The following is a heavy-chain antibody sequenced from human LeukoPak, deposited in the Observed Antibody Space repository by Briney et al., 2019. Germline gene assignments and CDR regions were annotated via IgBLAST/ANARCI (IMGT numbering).Heavy chain of an antibody. V-gene: IGHV3-30*04. CDR3: AKDLSINYYGSGSLSYYYGMDV. J-gene: IGHJ6*02. D-gene: IGHD3-10*01. Sequence: GGSLRLSCAASGFTFSSYAMHWVRQAPGKGLEWVAVISYDGSNKYYADSVKGRFTISRDNSKNTLYLQMNSLRAEDTAVYYCAKDLSINYYGSGSLSYYYGMDVWGQGTTVTVSS. CDR1: GFTFSSYA. CDR2: ISYDGSNK.